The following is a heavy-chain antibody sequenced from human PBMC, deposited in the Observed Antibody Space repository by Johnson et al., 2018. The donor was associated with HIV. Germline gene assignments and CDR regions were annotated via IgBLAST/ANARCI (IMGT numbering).Heavy chain of an antibody. CDR3: ARGIGEQQLVPGRPPPGDDAFDI. J-gene: IGHJ3*02. Sequence: QMLLVESGGGVVQPGKSLRLSCAASGFTFSSYGMHWVRQAPGKGLQWVAAIWYDGNNKYYADSVKGRFTISRDNSKNTLYLQMGSLRAEDMAVYYCARGIGEQQLVPGRPPPGDDAFDIWGQGTVVTVSS. CDR2: IWYDGNNK. V-gene: IGHV3-33*01. D-gene: IGHD6-13*01. CDR1: GFTFSSYG.